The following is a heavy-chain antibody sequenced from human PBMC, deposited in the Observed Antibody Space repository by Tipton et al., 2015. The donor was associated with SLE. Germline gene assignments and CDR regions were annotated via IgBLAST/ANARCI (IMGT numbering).Heavy chain of an antibody. J-gene: IGHJ4*02. CDR3: AKGYCSRSRCRTYYFEY. CDR2: IFHRGST. CDR1: AGSISSHY. V-gene: IGHV4-59*11. D-gene: IGHD2-2*01. Sequence: TLSLTCTVSAGSISSHYWTWIRQPPGRGLEWIGYIFHRGSTNYNPSLKSRVTLSVDMSKNQFSLNLNSVTAADTAVYYCAKGYCSRSRCRTYYFEYWGQGALVTVSS.